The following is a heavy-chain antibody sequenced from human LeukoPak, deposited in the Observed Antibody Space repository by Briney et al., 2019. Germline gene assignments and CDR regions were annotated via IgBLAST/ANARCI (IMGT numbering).Heavy chain of an antibody. CDR3: AAETSGNIVATANFDY. D-gene: IGHD5-12*01. CDR2: IVVGSGNT. Sequence: SVRVSCKASGFTFTSSAVQWVRQARGQRLEWIGWIVVGSGNTNYAQKFQERVTITRDMSTSTAYMELSSLRSEDTAVYYCAAETSGNIVATANFDYWGQGTLVTVSS. J-gene: IGHJ4*02. CDR1: GFTFTSSA. V-gene: IGHV1-58*01.